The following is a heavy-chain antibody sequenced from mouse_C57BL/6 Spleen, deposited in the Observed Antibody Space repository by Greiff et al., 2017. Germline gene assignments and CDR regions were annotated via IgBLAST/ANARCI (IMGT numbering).Heavy chain of an antibody. V-gene: IGHV1-19*01. CDR2: INPYNGGT. CDR1: GYTFTDYY. Sequence: VHVKQSGPVLVKPGASVKMSCKASGYTFTDYYLNWVKQSHGKSLEWIGVINPYNGGTSYNQKFKGKATLTVDKSSSTAYMELNSLTSEDSAVYYCAREGITTVVEDAMDYWGQGTSVTVSS. CDR3: AREGITTVVEDAMDY. J-gene: IGHJ4*01. D-gene: IGHD1-1*01.